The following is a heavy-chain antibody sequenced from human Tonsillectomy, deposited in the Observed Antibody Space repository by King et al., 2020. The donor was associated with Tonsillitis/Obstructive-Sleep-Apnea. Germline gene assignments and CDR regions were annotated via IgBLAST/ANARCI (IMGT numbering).Heavy chain of an antibody. Sequence: VQLVESGGGLVQPGGSLRLSCAASGFTVSSNYMSWVRQAPGKGLEWVSVIYSVGSTYYADSVKGRFTISRDNSKNTLYLQMNSLRAEDTAVYYCARDKFLEWLSPYWYFDLWGRGTLVTVSS. CDR3: ARDKFLEWLSPYWYFDL. CDR1: GFTVSSNY. D-gene: IGHD3-3*01. J-gene: IGHJ2*01. CDR2: IYSVGST. V-gene: IGHV3-66*01.